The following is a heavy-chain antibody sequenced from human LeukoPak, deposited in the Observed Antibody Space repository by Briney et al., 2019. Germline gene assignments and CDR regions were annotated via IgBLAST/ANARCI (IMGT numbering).Heavy chain of an antibody. J-gene: IGHJ3*02. D-gene: IGHD4-17*01. CDR2: ISGSGGTT. V-gene: IGHV3-23*01. CDR3: AKDGYGAHGDAFDI. Sequence: HAGGSLRLSCAASGFTFSSYAKSWVRQAPGKGLEWVSAISGSGGTTYYADSVWGRFTISRDNSKKTLYLQMNSLRAEDTAVYYCAKDGYGAHGDAFDIWGQGTMVTVSS. CDR1: GFTFSSYA.